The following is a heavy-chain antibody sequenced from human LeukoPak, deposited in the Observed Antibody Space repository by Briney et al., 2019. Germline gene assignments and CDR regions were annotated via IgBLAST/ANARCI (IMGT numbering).Heavy chain of an antibody. V-gene: IGHV1-2*02. CDR3: ARWAGVVIINGWFDP. CDR2: INPNSGCT. D-gene: IGHD3-3*01. J-gene: IGHJ5*02. Sequence: ASVKVSCKASGYTFSGYYMHWVRQAPGQGLEWVGWINPNSGCTNYAQKFQGRVTMTRYTSISTAYMELRSLRSDDTAVYYCARWAGVVIINGWFDPWGQGTLVTVSS. CDR1: GYTFSGYY.